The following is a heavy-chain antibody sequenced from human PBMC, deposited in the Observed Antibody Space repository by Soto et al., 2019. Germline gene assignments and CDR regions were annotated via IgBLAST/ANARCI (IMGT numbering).Heavy chain of an antibody. Sequence: EVQLVESGGGLVQPGGSLRLSCAASGFGFNGYDMHWVRQAPGKNLEWVAAISTAGDTYYLGSVKGRFTIPREDAKNSLSLQMNSLRVGDTAVYYCARGGDRFDGMDVWGQGTTVTVSS. CDR2: ISTAGDT. CDR3: ARGGDRFDGMDV. J-gene: IGHJ6*02. D-gene: IGHD3-16*01. CDR1: GFGFNGYD. V-gene: IGHV3-13*01.